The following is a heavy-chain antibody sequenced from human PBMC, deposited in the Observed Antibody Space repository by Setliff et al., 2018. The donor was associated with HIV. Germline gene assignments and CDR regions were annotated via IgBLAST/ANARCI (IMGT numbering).Heavy chain of an antibody. V-gene: IGHV4-59*08. CDR1: GGSISSHY. D-gene: IGHD6-19*01. CDR2: IYYSGST. Sequence: PSETLSLTCTVSGGSISSHYWSWIRQPPGKGLEWIGSIYYSGSTNYNPSLKSRVTISVDTSKNQFSLRLSSVTAADTAVYYCGRQAWDHQSSGWYRESAFDIWGQGTMVTVSS. J-gene: IGHJ3*02. CDR3: GRQAWDHQSSGWYRESAFDI.